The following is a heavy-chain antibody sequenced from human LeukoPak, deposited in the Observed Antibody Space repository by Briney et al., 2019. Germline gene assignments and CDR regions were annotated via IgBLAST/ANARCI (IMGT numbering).Heavy chain of an antibody. Sequence: GESLKISCKGSGYSFTSYWIGWVRQMPGKGLEWMGIIYPGDSDTRYSPSFQGQVTISADKSISTAYLQWSSLKASDTAMYYCARLGDSSYYYDSSGYSDSYYFDYWGQGTLVTVSS. J-gene: IGHJ4*02. V-gene: IGHV5-51*01. CDR3: ARLGDSSYYYDSSGYSDSYYFDY. CDR2: IYPGDSDT. D-gene: IGHD3-22*01. CDR1: GYSFTSYW.